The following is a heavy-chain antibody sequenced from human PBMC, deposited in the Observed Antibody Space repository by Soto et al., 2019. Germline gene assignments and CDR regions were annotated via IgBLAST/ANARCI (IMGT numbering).Heavy chain of an antibody. V-gene: IGHV3-30-3*01. CDR3: ARSGGAYSPFDY. Sequence: QVQLVESGGGVVQPGRSLRLSCVASGFTFNNYAMHWVRQAPGKGLEWVAVISYDGSNKYYADYVKGRFSISRDNSKNTLYLQLNSLRAEDTTVFHCARSGGAYSPFDYWGQGTLVTVAS. CDR1: GFTFNNYA. D-gene: IGHD2-15*01. CDR2: ISYDGSNK. J-gene: IGHJ4*02.